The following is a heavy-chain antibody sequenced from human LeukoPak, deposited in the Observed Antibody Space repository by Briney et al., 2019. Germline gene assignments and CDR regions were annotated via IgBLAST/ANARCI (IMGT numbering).Heavy chain of an antibody. CDR1: GFTFSSYA. CDR2: ISYDGSNK. CDR3: AKYYYDSSGCFDY. Sequence: GGSLRLSCAASGFTFSSYAMHWVRQAPGKGLEWVAVISYDGSNKYYADSVKGRFTISRDNSKNTLYLQMNSLRAEDTAVYYCAKYYYDSSGCFDYWGQGTLVTVSS. J-gene: IGHJ4*02. V-gene: IGHV3-30-3*01. D-gene: IGHD3-22*01.